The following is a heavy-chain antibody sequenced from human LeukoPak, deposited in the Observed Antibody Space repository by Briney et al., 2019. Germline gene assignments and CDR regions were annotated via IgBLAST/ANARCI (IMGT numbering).Heavy chain of an antibody. D-gene: IGHD5-12*01. CDR3: ARSDRGYSGYDALGYYYYMDV. V-gene: IGHV3-21*04. CDR1: GFTFSSYS. CDR2: ITSSSIYI. Sequence: GGSLRLSCAASGFTFSSYSMSWVRQAPGKGLEWVSSITSSSIYIYYADSVKGRFTISRDNAKNSLYLQMNSLRAEDTALCYCARSDRGYSGYDALGYYYYMDVWGKGTTVTVSS. J-gene: IGHJ6*03.